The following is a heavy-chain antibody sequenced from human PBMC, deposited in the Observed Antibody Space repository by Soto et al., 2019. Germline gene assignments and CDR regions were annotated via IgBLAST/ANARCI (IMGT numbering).Heavy chain of an antibody. J-gene: IGHJ4*02. D-gene: IGHD3-10*01. V-gene: IGHV3-15*01. CDR1: RFNFSNAW. CDR2: IKSKTDGGTT. CDR3: TSSMVRGVIRPY. Sequence: GGSLRLSCAASRFNFSNAWMSWVRQAPGKGLEWVGRIKSKTDGGTTDYAAPVKGRFTISRDDSKNTLYLQMNSLKTADTAVYYCTSSMVRGVIRPYWGQGTLVTVSS.